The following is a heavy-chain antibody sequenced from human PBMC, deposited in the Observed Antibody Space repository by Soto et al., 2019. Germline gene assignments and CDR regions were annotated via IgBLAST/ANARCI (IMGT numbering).Heavy chain of an antibody. J-gene: IGHJ6*01. Sequence: QVQLVESGGGVVQPGRSLRLSCAASGFTFRRFAMHWVRQAPGKGLEWVAVISYDGSNKYYADSVKGRFTISRDNSKNTLYLQMNSLRAEDTAVYYCARGLRDLVSGMDVWGQGTTVTVSS. V-gene: IGHV3-30-3*01. CDR1: GFTFRRFA. CDR3: ARGLRDLVSGMDV. CDR2: ISYDGSNK. D-gene: IGHD3-10*01.